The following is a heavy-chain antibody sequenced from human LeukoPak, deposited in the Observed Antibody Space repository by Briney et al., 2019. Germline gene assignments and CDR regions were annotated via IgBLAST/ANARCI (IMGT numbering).Heavy chain of an antibody. CDR2: IYTSGSA. D-gene: IGHD3-10*01. V-gene: IGHV4-4*09. CDR3: ARQGGSGSFYNSIYYYYYYMDV. CDR1: GGYINNSF. J-gene: IGHJ6*03. Sequence: SETLSLTCTVSGGYINNSFWSWIRQPPGKGLGWIGFIYTSGSAKYNPSLKSRVTISVDTSKNQFSLKLSSVTAADTAVYYCARQGGSGSFYNSIYYYYYYMDVWGKGTTVTVSS.